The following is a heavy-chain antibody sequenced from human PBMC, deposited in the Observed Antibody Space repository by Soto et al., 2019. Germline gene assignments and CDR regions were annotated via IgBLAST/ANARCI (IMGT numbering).Heavy chain of an antibody. D-gene: IGHD6-6*01. CDR1: GYSFTSYW. V-gene: IGHV5-51*01. CDR2: IYPGDSDT. Sequence: GESLKISCKGSGYSFTSYWIGWVRQMPGKGLEWMGIIYPGDSDTRYSPPFQGQVTISADKSISTAYLQWSSLKASDTAMYYCARQVAARQGQGYYYYYGMDVWGQGTTVTVS. CDR3: ARQVAARQGQGYYYYYGMDV. J-gene: IGHJ6*02.